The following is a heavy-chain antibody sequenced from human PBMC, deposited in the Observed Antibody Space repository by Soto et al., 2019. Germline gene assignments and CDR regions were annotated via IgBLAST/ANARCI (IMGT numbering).Heavy chain of an antibody. CDR2: INAGNGNT. V-gene: IGHV1-3*01. D-gene: IGHD5-12*01. CDR3: ARAISGYVT. CDR1: GITFTPYA. Sequence: QVQLVQSGTEVKKPGASVKVSCKASGITFTPYAIHWVRQAPGQGLEWMGWINAGNGNTRYSQKFQGRVTLTRDTSASTAYMDLSRLTSEDAAIYYCARAISGYVTWGQGTLVTVS. J-gene: IGHJ5*02.